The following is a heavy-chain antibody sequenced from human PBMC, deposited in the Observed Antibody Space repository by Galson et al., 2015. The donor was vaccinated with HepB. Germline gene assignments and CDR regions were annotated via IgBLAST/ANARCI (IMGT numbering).Heavy chain of an antibody. Sequence: SLRLSCAASGFTFSSYSMNWVRQAPGKGLEWVSSISSSSSYIYYADSVKGRFTISRDNAKNSLYLQMNSLRAEDTAVYYCARDLGAWAGIQLGLDYWGQGTLVTVSS. CDR3: ARDLGAWAGIQLGLDY. CDR2: ISSSSSYI. CDR1: GFTFSSYS. D-gene: IGHD5-18*01. J-gene: IGHJ4*02. V-gene: IGHV3-21*01.